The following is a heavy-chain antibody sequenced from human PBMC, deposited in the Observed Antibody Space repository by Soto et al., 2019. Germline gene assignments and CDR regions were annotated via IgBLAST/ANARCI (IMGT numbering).Heavy chain of an antibody. D-gene: IGHD5-12*01. J-gene: IGHJ6*02. Sequence: GSLRRSGAACVFTFSSYAMHWVRQGPGKGLEWVAVISYAGSNKYYAGSVKGRFTISRDNSKNTLYLQMNSLRAEDTAVYYCAREEVGYDFYYGMDVWGQGTTVTVSS. CDR1: VFTFSSYA. V-gene: IGHV3-30-3*01. CDR2: ISYAGSNK. CDR3: AREEVGYDFYYGMDV.